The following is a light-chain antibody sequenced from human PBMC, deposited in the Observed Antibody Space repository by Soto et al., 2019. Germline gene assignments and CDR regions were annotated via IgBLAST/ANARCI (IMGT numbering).Light chain of an antibody. CDR1: QSVGSNS. CDR3: QLYGSSPPIT. CDR2: GAS. V-gene: IGKV3-20*01. Sequence: EFVLTQSPGTLSLSPGERATLSCRASQSVGSNSLAWYQQKPGQAPGILSYGASTRATGIPDRFSGSGSGTDFTLTISRLEPEEFAVYYCQLYGSSPPITFGGGTKVEIK. J-gene: IGKJ4*01.